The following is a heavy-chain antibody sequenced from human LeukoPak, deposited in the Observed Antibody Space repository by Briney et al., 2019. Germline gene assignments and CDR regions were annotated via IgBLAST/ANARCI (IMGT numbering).Heavy chain of an antibody. D-gene: IGHD6-13*01. V-gene: IGHV1-8*01. Sequence: ASVKVSCKASGYTFTSYDINWVRQATGQGLEWMGWMNPNSGNTGYAQKFQGRVTMTRNTSISTAYMELSSLRSEDTAVYYCARALPLAFLDSGIAAMDVWGQGTTVTVSS. CDR3: ARALPLAFLDSGIAAMDV. J-gene: IGHJ6*02. CDR1: GYTFTSYD. CDR2: MNPNSGNT.